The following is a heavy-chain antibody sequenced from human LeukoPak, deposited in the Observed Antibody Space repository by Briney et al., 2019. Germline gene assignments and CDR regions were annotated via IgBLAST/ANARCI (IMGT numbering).Heavy chain of an antibody. CDR3: AGTDCSGCSWFRGGRYHYPMDV. V-gene: IGHV3-30*01. CDR2: VSYEGSHK. Sequence: GGSLRLSCSASGFTFSGYAMHWVRQAPGKGLEWVALVSYEGSHKYYADSVKGRFTISRDNSNNTLYLQMNSLRVEDTAVYSWAGTDCSGCSWFRGGRYHYPMDVWGQGTTVAVSS. D-gene: IGHD2-15*01. J-gene: IGHJ6*02. CDR1: GFTFSGYA.